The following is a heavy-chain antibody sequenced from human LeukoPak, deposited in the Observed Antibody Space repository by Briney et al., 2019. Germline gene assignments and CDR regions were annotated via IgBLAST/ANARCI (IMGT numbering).Heavy chain of an antibody. CDR1: GFTFSTYA. V-gene: IGHV3-30-3*01. CDR3: ARDAPFSRAGFDY. Sequence: ERSLRLSCAASGFTFSTYALHWVRQAPGKGLEWVADISYDGNNIYYADSVKGRFTISRDNSKNTLYLQMNSLGAEDTAVYYCARDAPFSRAGFDYWGQGTLVTVSS. CDR2: ISYDGNNI. J-gene: IGHJ4*02.